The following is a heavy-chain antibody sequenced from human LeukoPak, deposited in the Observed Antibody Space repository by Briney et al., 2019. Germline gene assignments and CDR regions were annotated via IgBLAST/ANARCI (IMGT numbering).Heavy chain of an antibody. D-gene: IGHD2-21*02. CDR2: IRGDGSRR. Sequence: GGSLRLSWVGAGFSISGFWMTLVRKAPGKGLEWVANIRGDGSRRYYVDSVKGRFTISRDNAKNSLYLQMSNLRAEDTSVYYCARDQNYFGSDRYYDAFDIWGQGTMVTVSS. V-gene: IGHV3-7*01. CDR1: GFSISGFW. J-gene: IGHJ3*02. CDR3: ARDQNYFGSDRYYDAFDI.